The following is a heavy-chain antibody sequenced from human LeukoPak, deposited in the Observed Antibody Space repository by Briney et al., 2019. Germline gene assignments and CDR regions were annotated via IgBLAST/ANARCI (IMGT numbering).Heavy chain of an antibody. CDR2: ISGSGGST. J-gene: IGHJ4*02. CDR3: AKGPPYGGNPPGGSF. D-gene: IGHD4-23*01. V-gene: IGHV3-23*01. CDR1: GFTFSSYA. Sequence: PGGSLRLSCAASGFTFSSYAMSWVRQAPGKGLEWVSAISGSGGSTYSADSVKGRFTISRDNSKNTLYLQMNSLRAEDTAVYYCAKGPPYGGNPPGGSFWGQGTLVTVSS.